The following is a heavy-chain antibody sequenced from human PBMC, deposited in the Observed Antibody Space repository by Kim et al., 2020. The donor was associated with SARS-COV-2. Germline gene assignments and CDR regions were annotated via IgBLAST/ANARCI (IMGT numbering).Heavy chain of an antibody. J-gene: IGHJ4*02. CDR3: ARHSGWGIVIFDS. V-gene: IGHV4-39*01. CDR1: GGSISSSTYY. CDR2: IYYSGST. Sequence: SETLSLTCTVSGGSISSSTYYWGWLRQPPGKGLEWIGSIYYSGSTYYNSSLKSRVTITVDTSKNQFSLKLSSVTAAATVVYCCARHSGWGIVIFDSWGQGALVTVS. D-gene: IGHD3-10*01.